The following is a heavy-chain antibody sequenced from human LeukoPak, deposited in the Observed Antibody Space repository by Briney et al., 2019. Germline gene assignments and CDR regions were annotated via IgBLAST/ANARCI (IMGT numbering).Heavy chain of an antibody. J-gene: IGHJ4*02. D-gene: IGHD2-2*02. CDR3: AGEVGFCASPTCYISNEGMGYYFDY. V-gene: IGHV3-30*01. CDR2: ISYNGSSR. Sequence: SGGSLRLSCAASGFSFSTYSMHWVRQAPGKGLEWVSIISYNGSSRYYADSVKGRFTISRDNSKNTLYLHMNSLREEDTAVYYCAGEVGFCASPTCYISNEGMGYYFDYWGRGTLVTVSS. CDR1: GFSFSTYS.